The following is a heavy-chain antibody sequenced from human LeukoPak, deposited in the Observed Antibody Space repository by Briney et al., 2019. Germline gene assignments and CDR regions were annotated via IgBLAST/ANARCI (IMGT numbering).Heavy chain of an antibody. D-gene: IGHD3-3*01. CDR3: AKGSKGVVFTRDHYMDV. CDR2: IRYDGGNK. Sequence: GGSLRLSCAASGFTFSSYGMHWVRQGPGKGLEWVAFIRYDGGNKYYGDSVKGRFTISRDNSKNTLYLQMNSLRAEDTAVYYCAKGSKGVVFTRDHYMDVWGKGTTVTVSS. V-gene: IGHV3-30*02. J-gene: IGHJ6*03. CDR1: GFTFSSYG.